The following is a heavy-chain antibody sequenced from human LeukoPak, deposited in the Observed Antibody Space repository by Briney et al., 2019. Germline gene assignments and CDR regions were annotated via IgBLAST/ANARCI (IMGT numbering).Heavy chain of an antibody. Sequence: ASVKVSCKASGYTFTGYYMHWVRQAPGQGLEWMGWINPNSGGTNYAQKFQGRVTMTRDTSISTAYMELSSLRSEDTAVYCCATGLWELLSFDYWGQGTLVTVSS. CDR1: GYTFTGYY. CDR3: ATGLWELLSFDY. CDR2: INPNSGGT. V-gene: IGHV1-2*02. D-gene: IGHD1-26*01. J-gene: IGHJ4*02.